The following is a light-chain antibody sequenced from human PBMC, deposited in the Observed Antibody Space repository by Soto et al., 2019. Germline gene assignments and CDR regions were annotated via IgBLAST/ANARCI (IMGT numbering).Light chain of an antibody. V-gene: IGKV3-15*01. CDR3: QQYNNCPSYT. CDR1: QNISSY. CDR2: GAS. J-gene: IGKJ2*01. Sequence: EIVMTQSPATLSGSPGERATLSCRASQNISSYLAWYQQIPGQTPRLLIYGASTKATGIPARFSGSGSGTEFTLTISSLQSEDFAVYYCQQYNNCPSYTFGQGTKLEIK.